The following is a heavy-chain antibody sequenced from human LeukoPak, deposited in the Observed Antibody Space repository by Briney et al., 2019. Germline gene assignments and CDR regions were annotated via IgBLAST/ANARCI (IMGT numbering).Heavy chain of an antibody. CDR1: GFTFSSYA. Sequence: GGSLRLSCAASGFTFSSYAMSWVRQAPGKGLEWVSAISGSGGSTYYADSVKGGFTIYRDNSKNTLYLQMNSLRAEDTAVYYCAKSTISGHYYFDYWGQGTLVTVSS. CDR3: AKSTISGHYYFDY. J-gene: IGHJ4*02. V-gene: IGHV3-23*01. D-gene: IGHD2/OR15-2a*01. CDR2: ISGSGGST.